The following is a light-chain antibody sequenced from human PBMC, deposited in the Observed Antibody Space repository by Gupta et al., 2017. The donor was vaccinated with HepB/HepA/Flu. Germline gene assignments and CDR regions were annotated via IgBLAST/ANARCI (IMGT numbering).Light chain of an antibody. V-gene: IGKV1-12*01. CDR3: QQSDSFPLT. CDR2: ATS. Sequence: DIQMTQSPSSVSASVGYRATMTCRASREIDTYLDWYQHKMGQPPRLLIYATSTLKSGVPLWFSGSGSGTDFTLTISSLQHEYFATYYCQQSDSFPLTFGGGTKVDI. J-gene: IGKJ4*01. CDR1: REIDTY.